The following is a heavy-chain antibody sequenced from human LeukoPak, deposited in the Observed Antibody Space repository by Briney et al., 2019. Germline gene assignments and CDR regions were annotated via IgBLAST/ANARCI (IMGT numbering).Heavy chain of an antibody. V-gene: IGHV4-59*08. D-gene: IGHD5-24*01. CDR1: GGSISSYY. J-gene: IGHJ2*01. CDR3: ARHVEMATYWYFDL. CDR2: IYYSGST. Sequence: SETLSLTCTVSGGSISSYYWCWIRQPPGKGLEWIGYIYYSGSTNYNPSLKSRVTISVDTSKNQFSLKLSSVTAADTAVYYCARHVEMATYWYFDLWGRGTLVTVSS.